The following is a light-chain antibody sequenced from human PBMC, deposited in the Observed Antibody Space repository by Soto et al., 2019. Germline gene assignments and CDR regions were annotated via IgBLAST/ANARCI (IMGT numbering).Light chain of an antibody. CDR1: HSDVGSYNL. Sequence: QSVLTQPASVSGSPGQSITISCTGTHSDVGSYNLVSWYQQHPVKAPKLIIYEDSKRPSGVSNRFSGSKSGYTASLTISGLEAEDEAGYYCCSYAGSFSVIFGGGTKLTVL. J-gene: IGLJ2*01. CDR3: CSYAGSFSVI. CDR2: EDS. V-gene: IGLV2-23*01.